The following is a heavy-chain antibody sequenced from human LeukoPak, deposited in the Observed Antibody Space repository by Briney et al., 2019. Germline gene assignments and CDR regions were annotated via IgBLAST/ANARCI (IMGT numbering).Heavy chain of an antibody. D-gene: IGHD3-22*01. V-gene: IGHV1-46*01. CDR2: VNPSGGST. Sequence: GASVKVSCKASGYTFTSYYMHWVRQAPGQGLEWMGIVNPSGGSTSYAQKFQGRVTMTRDTSTSTVYMELSSLRSEDTAVYYCARVGGEYYYDSSGYPDYWGQGTLVTVSS. J-gene: IGHJ4*02. CDR1: GYTFTSYY. CDR3: ARVGGEYYYDSSGYPDY.